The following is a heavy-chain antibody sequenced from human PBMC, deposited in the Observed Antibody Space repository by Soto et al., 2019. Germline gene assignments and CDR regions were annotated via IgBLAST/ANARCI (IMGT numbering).Heavy chain of an antibody. CDR3: ARDREGGYEVYFYGMDV. Sequence: AARKVSCNASGYTFTGYYMHWVRQAPGQGLEWMGWINPNSGGTNYAQKFQGRVTMTRDTSISTAYMELSRLRSDDTAVYYCARDREGGYEVYFYGMDVWGQGHTVTVSS. CDR1: GYTFTGYY. J-gene: IGHJ6*02. V-gene: IGHV1-2*02. CDR2: INPNSGGT. D-gene: IGHD3-16*01.